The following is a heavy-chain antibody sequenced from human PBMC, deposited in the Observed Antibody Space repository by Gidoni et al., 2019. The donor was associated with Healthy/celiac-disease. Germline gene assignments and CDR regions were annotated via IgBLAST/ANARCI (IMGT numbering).Heavy chain of an antibody. V-gene: IGHV3-21*01. CDR1: GFPFSSYS. Sequence: EVQLVESGGGLVKPGGSLRLSCAASGFPFSSYSMNWVRQAPGKGLEWVSSISSSSSYIYYADSVKGRFTISRDNAKNSLYLQMNSLRAEDTAVYYCAREHYGSGSYASDYWGQGTLVTVSS. D-gene: IGHD3-10*01. J-gene: IGHJ4*02. CDR3: AREHYGSGSYASDY. CDR2: ISSSSSYI.